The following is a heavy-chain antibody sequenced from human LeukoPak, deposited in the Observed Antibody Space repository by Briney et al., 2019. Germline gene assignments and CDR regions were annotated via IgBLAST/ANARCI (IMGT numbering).Heavy chain of an antibody. CDR2: IKISGGSS. CDR1: GYTFASYH. D-gene: IGHD5-18*01. CDR3: AREREDSYYFDY. J-gene: IGHJ4*02. V-gene: IGHV1-46*01. Sequence: ASVKLSCKTSGYTFASYHIHWVRQAPGQGLEWMGIIKISGGSSTYAQMFQGRLTMTRDTSTRTVYMEMSSLTSEDTALYYCAREREDSYYFDYWGQGTLVTVSS.